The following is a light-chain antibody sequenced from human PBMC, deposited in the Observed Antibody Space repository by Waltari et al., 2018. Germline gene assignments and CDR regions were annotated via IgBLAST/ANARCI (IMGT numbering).Light chain of an antibody. Sequence: SYELTQPPSVSVSPGQTASLTCSGDKLGDKYACWYQQTPGQSPVLVMYQDNKRPSGIPERFSGSNSGNTATLTISGTQALDEADYYCQAWHSSTVVFGGGTKLTVL. J-gene: IGLJ2*01. CDR3: QAWHSSTVV. CDR1: KLGDKY. CDR2: QDN. V-gene: IGLV3-1*01.